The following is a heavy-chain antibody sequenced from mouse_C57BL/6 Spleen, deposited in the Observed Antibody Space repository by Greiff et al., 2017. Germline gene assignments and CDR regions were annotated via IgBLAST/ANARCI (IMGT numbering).Heavy chain of an antibody. CDR1: GYAFSSSW. J-gene: IGHJ1*03. V-gene: IGHV1-82*01. CDR3: AREGGWYFDV. CDR2: IYPGDGDT. Sequence: QVQLKESGPELVKPGASVKISCKASGYAFSSSWMNWVKQRPGKGLEWIGRIYPGDGDTNYNGKFKGKATMTADKSSSTAYMQISSLTSEDSAVYFCAREGGWYFDVWGTGTTVTVSS.